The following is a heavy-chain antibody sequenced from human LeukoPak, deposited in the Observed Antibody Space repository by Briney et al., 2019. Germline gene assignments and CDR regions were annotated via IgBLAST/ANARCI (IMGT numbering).Heavy chain of an antibody. J-gene: IGHJ4*02. CDR1: GFTVSSNY. CDR2: IYSDGST. V-gene: IGHV3-66*01. D-gene: IGHD3-22*01. CDR3: ARDYNYYHSSGYWYYFDY. Sequence: GGSLRLSYAASGFTVSSNYMSWVRQAPGKGLEWVSVIYSDGSTYYADSVKGRFTISRDNSKNTLYLQINSLRAEDTAVYYCARDYNYYHSSGYWYYFDYWGQGTLVTVSS.